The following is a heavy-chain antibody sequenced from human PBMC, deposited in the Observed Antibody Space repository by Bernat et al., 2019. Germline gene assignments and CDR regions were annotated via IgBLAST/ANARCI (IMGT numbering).Heavy chain of an antibody. Sequence: EVQLVESGGGLVKPGGSLRLSCAASGFTFSSYSMNWVRQAPGKGLEWVSYISSSSSYIYYADSVKGRFTISRDNAKNSLYLQMNSLRAEDTAVYYCARGGRVTENLVDVWGQGTTVTVSS. CDR1: GFTFSSYS. J-gene: IGHJ6*02. V-gene: IGHV3-21*01. D-gene: IGHD2-15*01. CDR3: ARGGRVTENLVDV. CDR2: ISSSSSYI.